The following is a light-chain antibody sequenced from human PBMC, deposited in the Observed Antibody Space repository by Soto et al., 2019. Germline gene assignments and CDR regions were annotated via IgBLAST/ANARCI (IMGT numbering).Light chain of an antibody. CDR3: SAWYDNIYGPV. Sequence: QSVLTQPPSASGTPGQRVAISCFGGSSDIGSNPVNWYLHLPGAAPKLLTYRDNQRPSGVPDRFSGSKSGTSASLTISGLPSEDEADYVSSAWYDNIYGPVFGGGTKLTVL. J-gene: IGLJ2*01. CDR1: SSDIGSNP. V-gene: IGLV1-44*01. CDR2: RDN.